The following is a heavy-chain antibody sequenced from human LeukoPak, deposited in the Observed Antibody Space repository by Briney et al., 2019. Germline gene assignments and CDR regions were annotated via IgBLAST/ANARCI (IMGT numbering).Heavy chain of an antibody. CDR3: AREGVARVSLDYGDAFDI. CDR1: GYTFTSYG. Sequence: ASVKVSCKASGYTFTSYGISWVRQAPGQGLEWMGWISAYNGNTNYAQKFQGRVTITTDESTSTAYMELSSLRSEDTAVYYCAREGVARVSLDYGDAFDIWGQGTMVTVSS. D-gene: IGHD3/OR15-3a*01. J-gene: IGHJ3*02. CDR2: ISAYNGNT. V-gene: IGHV1-18*01.